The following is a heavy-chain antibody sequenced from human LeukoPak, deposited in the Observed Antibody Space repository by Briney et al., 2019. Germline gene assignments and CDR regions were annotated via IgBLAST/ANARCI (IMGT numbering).Heavy chain of an antibody. Sequence: ASVKVSCKASGYTFTSYDINWVRQATGQGLEWMGWMNPNSGNTGYAQKFQGRVTMTRNTSISTAYMGLSSLRSEDTAVYYCARAGDYVWGSYRYWDYYYYMDVWGKGTTVTISS. J-gene: IGHJ6*03. CDR3: ARAGDYVWGSYRYWDYYYYMDV. CDR2: MNPNSGNT. D-gene: IGHD3-16*02. V-gene: IGHV1-8*01. CDR1: GYTFTSYD.